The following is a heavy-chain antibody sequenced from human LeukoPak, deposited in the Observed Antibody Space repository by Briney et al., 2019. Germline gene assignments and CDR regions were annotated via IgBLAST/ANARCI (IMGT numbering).Heavy chain of an antibody. Sequence: SQTLSLTCAISGDSVSSNTAAWNWIRQSPSRGLEWLVRTYYRSKWYNNYAVSVKSRISINPDTSKNQFSLQLKSVTPEDTAVYYCAREQTGDQNFDYWGQGTLVTVSS. CDR1: GDSVSSNTAA. J-gene: IGHJ4*02. V-gene: IGHV6-1*01. CDR3: AREQTGDQNFDY. D-gene: IGHD7-27*01. CDR2: TYYRSKWYN.